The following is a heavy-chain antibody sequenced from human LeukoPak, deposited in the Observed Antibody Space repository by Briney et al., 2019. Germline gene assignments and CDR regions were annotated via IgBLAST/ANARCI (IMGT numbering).Heavy chain of an antibody. V-gene: IGHV4-30-4*08. D-gene: IGHD2-2*01. CDR3: ARDCYCSSTSCYGYNWFDP. CDR1: GGSISSGDYY. J-gene: IGHJ5*02. CDR2: IYYSGST. Sequence: PSQTLSLTCTVSGGSISSGDYYWRWIRQPPGKGLEWIGYIYYSGSTYYNPSLKSRVTISVDTSKNQFSLKLSSVTAADTAVYYCARDCYCSSTSCYGYNWFDPWGQGTLVTVSS.